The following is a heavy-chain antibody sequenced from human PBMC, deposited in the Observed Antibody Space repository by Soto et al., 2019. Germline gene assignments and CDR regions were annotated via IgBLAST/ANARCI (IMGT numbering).Heavy chain of an antibody. D-gene: IGHD1-26*01. V-gene: IGHV3-9*01. CDR3: AKDYSGKGSYYHYYGMDV. J-gene: IGHJ6*02. CDR2: ISWNSGTI. Sequence: EVQLVESGGGLVQPGRTLRLSCAASGFTFDDYHMHWVRQSPGKGLEWVAGISWNSGTIGYADSVMARFTISRDNAKNSLYLQMNSLRPEDTALYYCAKDYSGKGSYYHYYGMDVWGQGTTVTVSS. CDR1: GFTFDDYH.